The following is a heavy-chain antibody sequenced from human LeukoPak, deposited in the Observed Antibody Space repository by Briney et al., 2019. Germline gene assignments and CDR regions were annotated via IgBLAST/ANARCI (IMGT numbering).Heavy chain of an antibody. CDR1: GFTFSGYA. Sequence: GGPLRLSCAASGFTFSGYAMGWVRQAPGKGLEWVSGISDAGGSTYYADSVKGRLTISRDNSKNTLYLQMNSLKTEDTAVYYCTTDQHYDSSGYYYYFDYWGQGTLVTVSS. D-gene: IGHD3-22*01. CDR2: ISDAGGST. J-gene: IGHJ4*02. V-gene: IGHV3-23*01. CDR3: TTDQHYDSSGYYYYFDY.